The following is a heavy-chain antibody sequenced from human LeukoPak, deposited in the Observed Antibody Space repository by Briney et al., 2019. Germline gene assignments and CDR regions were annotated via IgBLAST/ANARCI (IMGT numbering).Heavy chain of an antibody. CDR3: ARDLAVRGYFDY. D-gene: IGHD3-10*01. V-gene: IGHV3-33*01. CDR1: GFTFSSYG. Sequence: GGSLRLSCAASGFTFSSYGMHWVRQAPGKGLEWVAVIWYDGSNKYYADSVKGRFTISRDNSKNTLYLQMNSLRAEDTAVYYCARDLAVRGYFDYWGQGTLVTVSS. J-gene: IGHJ4*02. CDR2: IWYDGSNK.